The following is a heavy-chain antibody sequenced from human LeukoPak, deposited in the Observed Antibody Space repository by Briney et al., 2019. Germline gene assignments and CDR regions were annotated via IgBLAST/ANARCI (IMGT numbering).Heavy chain of an antibody. V-gene: IGHV5-51*01. D-gene: IGHD4-23*01. CDR1: GYKFNSYW. CDR2: IYPGDSET. CDR3: ARRLGYGGVVLGDYFGC. J-gene: IGHJ4*02. Sequence: LGESLKISCQGSGYKFNSYWIAWVRQMPGKGLEWLGAIYPGDSETRYSPSLQGRATISADRSNNTVSLQWDSLKASDTAIYYCARRLGYGGVVLGDYFGCWGQGTLVTVSS.